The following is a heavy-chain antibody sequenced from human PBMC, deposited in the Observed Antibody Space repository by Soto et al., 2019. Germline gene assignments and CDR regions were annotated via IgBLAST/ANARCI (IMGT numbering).Heavy chain of an antibody. CDR1: GFTFSSYE. CDR2: ISSSGSTI. J-gene: IGHJ6*02. V-gene: IGHV3-48*03. Sequence: EVQLVESGGGLVQPGGSLRLSCAASGFTFSSYEMNWVRQAPGKGLEWVSYISSSGSTIYYGDSVKGRFTISRDNDKNSLSLQMNSLRAEDTAVYYCARERDYFYGMDVWGPGTTVTVSS. CDR3: ARERDYFYGMDV.